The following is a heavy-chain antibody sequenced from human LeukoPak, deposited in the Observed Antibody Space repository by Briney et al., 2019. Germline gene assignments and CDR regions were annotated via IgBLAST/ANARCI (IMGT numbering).Heavy chain of an antibody. CDR3: ARGYSSGGYYYYYMDV. Sequence: GGSLRLSCAASGFTFDDYGMSWVRQAPGKGLEWVSGINWNGGSTGYADSVKGRFTISRDNAKNSLYLQMNSLRAEDTALYYCARGYSSGGYYYYYMDVWGKGTTVTVPS. J-gene: IGHJ6*03. V-gene: IGHV3-20*04. CDR1: GFTFDDYG. D-gene: IGHD6-19*01. CDR2: INWNGGST.